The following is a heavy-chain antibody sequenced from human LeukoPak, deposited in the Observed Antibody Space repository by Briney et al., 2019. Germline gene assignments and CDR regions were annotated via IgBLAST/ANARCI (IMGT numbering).Heavy chain of an antibody. CDR3: AKARLGATLDY. Sequence: PGRSLRLSCAASGFTFSSYGMHWVRQAPGKGLEWVAVISYDGSNKYYADSVKGRFTISRDNSKNTLYLQMNSLRAEDTALYYCAKARLGATLDYWGQGTLVTVSS. V-gene: IGHV3-30*18. CDR2: ISYDGSNK. D-gene: IGHD1-26*01. CDR1: GFTFSSYG. J-gene: IGHJ4*02.